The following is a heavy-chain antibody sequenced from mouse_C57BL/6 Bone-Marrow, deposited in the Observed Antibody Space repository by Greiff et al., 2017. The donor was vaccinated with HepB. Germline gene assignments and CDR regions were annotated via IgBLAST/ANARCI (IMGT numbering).Heavy chain of an antibody. CDR3: ASHYGSSYWYFDV. J-gene: IGHJ1*03. CDR1: GFSFTSYA. Sequence: VQLQESGPGLVAPSQSLSITCTVSGFSFTSYAISWVRQPPGKGLEWLGVIWTGGGTNYNSALKSRLSISKDNSKSQVFLKMNSLQTDDTARYYCASHYGSSYWYFDVWGTGTTVTVSS. V-gene: IGHV2-9-1*01. D-gene: IGHD1-1*01. CDR2: IWTGGGT.